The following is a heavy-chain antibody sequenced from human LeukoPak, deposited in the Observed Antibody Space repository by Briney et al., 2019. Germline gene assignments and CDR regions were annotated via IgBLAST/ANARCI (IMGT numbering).Heavy chain of an antibody. J-gene: IGHJ4*02. Sequence: GGSLRPSCAASEFTFNNYAMSWVRQAPGKGLEWVSSLSANGANAYSADSVKGRFIISRDNSKNTLYLQVNSLRPEDTAVYYCARRSMTGTYYFDYWGQGTLVTVSS. D-gene: IGHD1-1*01. V-gene: IGHV3-23*01. CDR2: LSANGANA. CDR1: EFTFNNYA. CDR3: ARRSMTGTYYFDY.